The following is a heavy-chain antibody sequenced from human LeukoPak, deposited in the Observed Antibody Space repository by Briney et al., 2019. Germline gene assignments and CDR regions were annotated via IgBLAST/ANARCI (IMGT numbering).Heavy chain of an antibody. V-gene: IGHV4-30-2*01. CDR1: GGSISSGGSY. CDR3: ARGSSSSWYSLFHY. J-gene: IGHJ4*02. D-gene: IGHD6-13*01. CDR2: IYHSGST. Sequence: SETLSLTCTVAGGSISSGGSYWSWIRQPPGKGLEWIGYIYHSGSTYYNPSLKSRVTISVDRSKNQFSLKLSSVTAADTAVYYCARGSSSSWYSLFHYWGQGTLVTVSS.